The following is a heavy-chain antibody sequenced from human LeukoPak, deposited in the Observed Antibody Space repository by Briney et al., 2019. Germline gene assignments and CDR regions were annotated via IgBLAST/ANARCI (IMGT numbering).Heavy chain of an antibody. J-gene: IGHJ6*02. D-gene: IGHD3-10*01. CDR2: ISSSSSYI. Sequence: PGGSLRLSCAASGFTFSSYSMNWVRQAPGKGLEWVSSISSSSSYIYYADSVKGRFTISRDNAKNSLYLQMNSLRAEDTAVYYCARDRKYYYGSGHNYGMDVWGQGTTVTVSS. CDR3: ARDRKYYYGSGHNYGMDV. V-gene: IGHV3-21*01. CDR1: GFTFSSYS.